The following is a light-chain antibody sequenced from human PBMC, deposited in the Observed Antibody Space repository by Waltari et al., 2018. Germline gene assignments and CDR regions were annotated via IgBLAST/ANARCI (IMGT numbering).Light chain of an antibody. J-gene: IGLJ2*01. V-gene: IGLV3-25*03. CDR2: KDP. CDR1: ALPRKF. Sequence: SYELTQPPSVSVSPGPTARTTCSGHALPRKFAFWYQQKPGQAPALVIYKDPERPPGIPDRFSGSTSGTTVTLTISGVQAEDEADYYCQSTDNSGFVVVLGGGTKLTVL. CDR3: QSTDNSGFVVV.